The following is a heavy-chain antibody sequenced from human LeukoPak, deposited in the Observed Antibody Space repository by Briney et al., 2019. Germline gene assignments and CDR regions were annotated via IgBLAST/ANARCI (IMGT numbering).Heavy chain of an antibody. CDR2: IYSGGTT. J-gene: IGHJ4*02. CDR3: AREEGGGRGYSYWD. Sequence: GGSLRLSCAASGFTVSSNYMSWVRQAPGKGLEWVSVIYSGGTTYYADSVKGRFTISRDNAKNTLYLQMNSLRAEDTAVYYCAREEGGGRGYSYWDWGQGTLVTVSS. V-gene: IGHV3-53*01. D-gene: IGHD5-18*01. CDR1: GFTVSSNY.